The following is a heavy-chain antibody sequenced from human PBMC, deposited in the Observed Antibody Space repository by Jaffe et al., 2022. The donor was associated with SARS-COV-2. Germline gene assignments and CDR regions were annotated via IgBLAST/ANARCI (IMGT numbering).Heavy chain of an antibody. CDR1: GFTFSSYS. D-gene: IGHD6-19*01. CDR2: ISSSSSTI. V-gene: IGHV3-48*02. Sequence: EVQLVESGGGLVQPGGSLRLSCAASGFTFSSYSMNWVRQAPGKGLEWVSYISSSSSTIYYADSVKGRFTISRDNAKNSLYLQMNSLRDEDTAVYYCARDLFGWDPDWFDPWGQGTLVTVSS. CDR3: ARDLFGWDPDWFDP. J-gene: IGHJ5*02.